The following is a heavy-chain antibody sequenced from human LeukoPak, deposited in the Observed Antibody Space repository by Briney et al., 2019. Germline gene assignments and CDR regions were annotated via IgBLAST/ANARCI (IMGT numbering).Heavy chain of an antibody. CDR1: GGSISSSSYY. Sequence: SETLSITCTVSGGSISSSSYYWGWIRQPPGQGLEWIGSIYYSGSTYYNPSLKSRVTISVDTSKNQFTLKLSSVTAADTAAYYFASPVMKVRYFDWLRNQHDAFDIWGQGTMVTVSS. D-gene: IGHD3-9*01. V-gene: IGHV4-39*01. CDR3: ASPVMKVRYFDWLRNQHDAFDI. CDR2: IYYSGST. J-gene: IGHJ3*02.